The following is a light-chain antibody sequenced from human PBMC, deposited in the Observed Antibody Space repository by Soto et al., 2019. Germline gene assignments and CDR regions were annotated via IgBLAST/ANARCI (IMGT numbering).Light chain of an antibody. CDR3: CSYAVTNILV. V-gene: IGLV2-23*01. J-gene: IGLJ2*01. CDR2: EGS. CDR1: SSDVGSYNL. Sequence: QSALTKPASVSGSPGQSITISCTGTSSDVGSYNLVSWFQKHPGKAPKLMIYEGSKGPSGVSNRFSGSKSGNTASLTISGLQAEDEADYYCCSYAVTNILVVGGGTKLAVL.